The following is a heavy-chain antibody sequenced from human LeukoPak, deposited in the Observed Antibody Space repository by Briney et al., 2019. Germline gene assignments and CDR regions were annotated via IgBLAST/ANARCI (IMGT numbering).Heavy chain of an antibody. CDR3: PRGAGKYYFHGMDV. CDR2: IYYSGST. Sequence: SETLSLTCTVSGGSFSSSYWRWIRQPPGKGLEWIGHIYYSGSTNFNPSLKSRVTLSLDTSKNQFSLKLISVTAADTAVYYCPRGAGKYYFHGMDVWGQGTTVTVSS. J-gene: IGHJ6*02. CDR1: GGSFSSSY. V-gene: IGHV4-59*01.